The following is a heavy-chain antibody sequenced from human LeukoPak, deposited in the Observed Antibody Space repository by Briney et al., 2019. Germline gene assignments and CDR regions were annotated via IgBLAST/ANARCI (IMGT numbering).Heavy chain of an antibody. Sequence: SVKVSCKASGGTFSSYAISWVRQAPGQGLEWMGGIIPIFGTANYAQKFQGRVTITADESTSTAYVELSSLRSEDTAVYYCARGIWQQPPFNYYYYGMDVWGQGTTVTVSS. D-gene: IGHD6-13*01. J-gene: IGHJ6*02. CDR3: ARGIWQQPPFNYYYYGMDV. CDR2: IIPIFGTA. V-gene: IGHV1-69*13. CDR1: GGTFSSYA.